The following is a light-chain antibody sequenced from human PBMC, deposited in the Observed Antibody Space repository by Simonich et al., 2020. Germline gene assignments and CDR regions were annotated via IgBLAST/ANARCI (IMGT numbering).Light chain of an antibody. V-gene: IGLV2-14*03. CDR2: DVI. CDR1: SSDVGGYNY. J-gene: IGLJ2*01. Sequence: QSALTQPASVSGSPGQSITISCTETSSDVGGYNYVSWYQQHPGKAPKLMIYDVINRPSGVSNRFSGSKSGNTASLTISGLQAEDEADYYCSSYTSSSTVVFGGGTKLTVL. CDR3: SSYTSSSTVV.